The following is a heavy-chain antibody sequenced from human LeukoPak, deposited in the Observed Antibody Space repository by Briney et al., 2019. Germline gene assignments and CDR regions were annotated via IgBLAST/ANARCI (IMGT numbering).Heavy chain of an antibody. D-gene: IGHD3-10*01. CDR3: ARHPRSFTMVRGVID. Sequence: GESLKISCKGSGYSFTSYWIGWVRPMPGKGLEWMGIIYPGDSDTRYSPSFQGQVTISADKSISTAYLQWSSLKASDTAMYYCARHPRSFTMVRGVIDWGQGTLVTVSS. J-gene: IGHJ4*02. V-gene: IGHV5-51*01. CDR2: IYPGDSDT. CDR1: GYSFTSYW.